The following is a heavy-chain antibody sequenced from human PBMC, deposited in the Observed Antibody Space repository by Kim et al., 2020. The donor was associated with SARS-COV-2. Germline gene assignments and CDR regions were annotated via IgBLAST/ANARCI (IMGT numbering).Heavy chain of an antibody. D-gene: IGHD6-13*01. Sequence: STSYAQKFQGRVTMTRDTSTSTVYMELSSLRSEDTAVYYCARGYMYYFDYWGQGTLVTVSS. CDR3: ARGYMYYFDY. CDR2: ST. V-gene: IGHV1-46*01. J-gene: IGHJ4*02.